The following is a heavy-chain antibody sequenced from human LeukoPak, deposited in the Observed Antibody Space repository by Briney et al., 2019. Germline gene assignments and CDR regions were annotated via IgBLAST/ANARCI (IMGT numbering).Heavy chain of an antibody. CDR1: GGSISSYY. J-gene: IGHJ1*01. CDR3: ARVVQSTDSSGFYLPEYFQH. Sequence: SETLSLTCTVSGGSISSYYWSWIRQPPGKGLEWIGSIYHSGSTYYNPSLKSRVTISVDTSKNQFSLKLSSVTAADTAVYYCARVVQSTDSSGFYLPEYFQHWGQGTLVTVSS. D-gene: IGHD3-22*01. V-gene: IGHV4-38-2*02. CDR2: IYHSGST.